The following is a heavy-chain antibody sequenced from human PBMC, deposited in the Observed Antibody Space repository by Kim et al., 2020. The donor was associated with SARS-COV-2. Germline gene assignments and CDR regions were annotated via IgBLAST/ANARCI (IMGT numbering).Heavy chain of an antibody. CDR1: GGSISSNNW. CDR3: GRESCSGGGCYSLIEY. CDR2: IYHSGSA. V-gene: IGHV4-4*02. D-gene: IGHD2-15*01. Sequence: SETLSLTCAVSGGSISSNNWWTWVRQPPGKGLEWIGEIYHSGSANYNPSLKSRITISIDKTKNQFSLKLSSVTAADTAVYYCGRESCSGGGCYSLIEYWG. J-gene: IGHJ4*01.